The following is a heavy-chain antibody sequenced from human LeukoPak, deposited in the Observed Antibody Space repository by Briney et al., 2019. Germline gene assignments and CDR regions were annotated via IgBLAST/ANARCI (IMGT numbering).Heavy chain of an antibody. D-gene: IGHD2-2*01. CDR2: ISSSSSYI. CDR1: GFTFSSYW. J-gene: IGHJ5*02. CDR3: ARDSSLVVTAAMPGFDP. Sequence: PWGSLRLSCAASGFTFSSYWMSWVRQAPGKGLEWVSSISSSSSYIYYADSVKGRFTISRDNAKNSLYLQMNSLRAEDTAVYYCARDSSLVVTAAMPGFDPWGQGTLVTVSS. V-gene: IGHV3-21*01.